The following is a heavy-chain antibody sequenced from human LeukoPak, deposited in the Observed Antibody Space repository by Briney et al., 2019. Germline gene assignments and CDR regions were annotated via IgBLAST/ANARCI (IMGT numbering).Heavy chain of an antibody. Sequence: PGGSLRLSCAVSGFTFSSYEMNWVRQAAGKGLEWVSYISSSGSTIYYADSVKGRFTISRDNAKNSLYLQMNSLRAEDTAVYYCARPIIYYYYGMDVWGKGTTVTVSS. CDR2: ISSSGSTI. J-gene: IGHJ6*04. V-gene: IGHV3-48*03. CDR3: ARPIIYYYYGMDV. CDR1: GFTFSSYE.